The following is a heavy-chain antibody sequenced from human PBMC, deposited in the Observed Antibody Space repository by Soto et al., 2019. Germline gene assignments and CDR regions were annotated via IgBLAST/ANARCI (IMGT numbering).Heavy chain of an antibody. CDR3: AAGTAMVQYAFDI. Sequence: SETLSLTCTVSGGSISSGDYYWSWIRQPPGKGLEWIGYIYYSGSTYYNPSLKSRVTISVDTSKNQFSLKLSSVTAADTAVYYCAAGTAMVQYAFDIWGQGTMVTVSS. CDR2: IYYSGST. J-gene: IGHJ3*02. D-gene: IGHD5-18*01. V-gene: IGHV4-30-4*01. CDR1: GGSISSGDYY.